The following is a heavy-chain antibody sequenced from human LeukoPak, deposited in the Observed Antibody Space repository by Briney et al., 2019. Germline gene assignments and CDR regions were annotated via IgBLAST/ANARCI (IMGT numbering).Heavy chain of an antibody. CDR2: IYTSGST. J-gene: IGHJ2*01. Sequence: PSEALSLPCTVSGGSISSYYWSWIRRPAGKGLEWIGRIYTSGSTNYNPSLKSRVTISVDKSKNQFSLKLSSVTAADTAVYYCARGGSQYFDLWGRGTLVTVSS. V-gene: IGHV4-4*07. CDR1: GGSISSYY. CDR3: ARGGSQYFDL. D-gene: IGHD3-10*01.